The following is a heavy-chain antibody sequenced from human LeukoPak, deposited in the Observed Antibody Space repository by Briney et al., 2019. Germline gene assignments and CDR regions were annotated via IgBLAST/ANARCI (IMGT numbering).Heavy chain of an antibody. D-gene: IGHD5-12*01. J-gene: IGHJ4*02. CDR1: GYTFTGYY. V-gene: IGHV1-2*04. CDR2: INPNSGGT. CDR3: ARAGSGYSDYDLIDY. Sequence: ASVKVSCKASGYTFTGYYIYWVRQAPGQGLEWMGWINPNSGGTNYAQKFQGLVTMTRDTSISTAYMELSRLRSDDTAVYYCARAGSGYSDYDLIDYWGQGTLVTVSS.